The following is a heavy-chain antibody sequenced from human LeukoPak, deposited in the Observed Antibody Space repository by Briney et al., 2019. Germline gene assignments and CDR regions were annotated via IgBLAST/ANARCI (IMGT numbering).Heavy chain of an antibody. CDR1: RGSISSYY. Sequence: SEPLSLTCTVSRGSISSYYWSWLRQPPGKGLKRNGYIYYSGSTNYNPSLKSRVTISVDTSKNQFSLKLSSVTAADTGVYYCARDFYGSGSCFGYWGQGTLVTVSS. D-gene: IGHD3-10*01. CDR2: IYYSGST. J-gene: IGHJ4*02. CDR3: ARDFYGSGSCFGY. V-gene: IGHV4-59*12.